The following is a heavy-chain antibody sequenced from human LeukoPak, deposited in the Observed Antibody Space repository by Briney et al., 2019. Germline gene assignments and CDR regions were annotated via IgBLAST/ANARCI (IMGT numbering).Heavy chain of an antibody. CDR3: AKGTMVRGDRDY. V-gene: IGHV3-23*01. CDR2: ISGNGDTT. D-gene: IGHD3-10*01. Sequence: GGSLRLSCAASGFTFSSYAMSWVRQPPGKGLEWVSAISGNGDTTYYADSVKGRFTISRDNSRNTLYLQMDSLRAEDTAVYYCAKGTMVRGDRDYWGQGTLVTVSS. CDR1: GFTFSSYA. J-gene: IGHJ4*02.